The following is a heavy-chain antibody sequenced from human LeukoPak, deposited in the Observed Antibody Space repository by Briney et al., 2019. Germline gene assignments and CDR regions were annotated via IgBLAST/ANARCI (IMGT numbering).Heavy chain of an antibody. D-gene: IGHD3-22*01. CDR2: IWYDGTNK. J-gene: IGHJ4*02. V-gene: IGHV3-33*08. CDR3: TRDHYYYDSSGHFYDL. CDR1: GFTFSGYA. Sequence: GGSLRLSCAASGFTFSGYAMHWVRQAPGKGLEWLALIWYDGTNKYYADSVKGRFTISRDNSKNTVYLQMNSLRAEDTAVYYCTRDHYYYDSSGHFYDLWGQGTLVTVSS.